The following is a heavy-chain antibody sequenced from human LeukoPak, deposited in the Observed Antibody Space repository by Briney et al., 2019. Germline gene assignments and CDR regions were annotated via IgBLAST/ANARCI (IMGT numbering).Heavy chain of an antibody. CDR2: INPSGGST. D-gene: IGHD3-22*01. J-gene: IGHJ6*02. CDR1: GYTFTSYY. V-gene: IGHV1-46*01. Sequence: ASVTVSCKASGYTFTSYYMHWVRQAPGQGLEWMGIINPSGGSTSYAQKFQGRVTMTRDTSTSTVYMELSSLRSEDTAVYYCARGITMIVVDYYYGMDVWGQGTTVTVSS. CDR3: ARGITMIVVDYYYGMDV.